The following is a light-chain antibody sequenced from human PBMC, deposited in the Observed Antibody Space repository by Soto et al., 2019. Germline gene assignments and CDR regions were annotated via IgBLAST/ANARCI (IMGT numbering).Light chain of an antibody. CDR3: MQSYSWPYT. CDR2: EVS. Sequence: DVLVTQSPLSLPVTLGQPASISCRSSQHLQYNGITYLSWFQQRPGQSPRRLIYEVSNWDSGVPHRFSGSGSGSEFTLNISRVEAEDVGVYYCMQSYSWPYTFGQGTKLEV. J-gene: IGKJ2*01. V-gene: IGKV2D-30*01. CDR1: QHLQYNGITY.